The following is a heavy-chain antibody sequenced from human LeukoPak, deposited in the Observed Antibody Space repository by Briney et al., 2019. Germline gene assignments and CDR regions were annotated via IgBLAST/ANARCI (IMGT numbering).Heavy chain of an antibody. Sequence: GGSLRLSCAASGFTFSSYAMSWVRHAPGKGLEWVSAISGSGGSTYYADSVKGRFTIARDNSKNTLYLQMNSPRAEDTAVHYRAKVVRPTRTTPQLTHAPYYGMDVWGQGTTVTVSS. V-gene: IGHV3-23*01. CDR2: ISGSGGST. D-gene: IGHD1-1*01. J-gene: IGHJ6*02. CDR1: GFTFSSYA. CDR3: AKVVRPTRTTPQLTHAPYYGMDV.